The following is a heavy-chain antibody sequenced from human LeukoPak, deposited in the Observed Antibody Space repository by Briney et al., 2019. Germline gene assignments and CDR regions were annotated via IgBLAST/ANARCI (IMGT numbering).Heavy chain of an antibody. CDR2: ISFDGTNK. Sequence: GGSLRLSCVASGFTLCSYGIHWVRQAPGKGREWVAIISFDGTNKYSGDSVKGRFTISRDNSKNTLYLQMNSLRAEDTAVYYCARGGGYSSGWYGHLYFQHWGQGTLVTVSS. J-gene: IGHJ1*01. CDR3: ARGGGYSSGWYGHLYFQH. CDR1: GFTLCSYG. V-gene: IGHV3-30*03. D-gene: IGHD6-19*01.